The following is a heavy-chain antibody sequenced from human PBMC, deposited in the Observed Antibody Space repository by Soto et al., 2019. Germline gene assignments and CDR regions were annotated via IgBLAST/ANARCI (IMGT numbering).Heavy chain of an antibody. Sequence: QVQLVQSGAEVKKPGASVKVSCKASGYTFTSYGISWVRQAPGQGLEWVGWISAYNGNTNYAQRLRGTVTLTTATAQSTAYRGRRSLLSDDTAVYYCARIAVAGKGADYWGQGTLVTVSS. V-gene: IGHV1-18*01. CDR3: ARIAVAGKGADY. D-gene: IGHD6-19*01. CDR1: GYTFTSYG. CDR2: ISAYNGNT. J-gene: IGHJ4*02.